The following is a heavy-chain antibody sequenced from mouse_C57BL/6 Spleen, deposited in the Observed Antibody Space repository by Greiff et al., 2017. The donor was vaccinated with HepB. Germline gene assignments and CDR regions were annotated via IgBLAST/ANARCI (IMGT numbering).Heavy chain of an antibody. CDR3: ARWAGSSYDWYFDV. V-gene: IGHV1-81*01. Sequence: QVQLKESGAELARPGASVKLSCKASGYTFTSYGISWVKQRTGQGLEWIGEIYPRSGNTYYNEKFKGKATLTADKSSSTAYMELRSLTSEDSAVYFCARWAGSSYDWYFDVWGTGTTVTVSS. J-gene: IGHJ1*03. CDR1: GYTFTSYG. D-gene: IGHD1-1*01. CDR2: IYPRSGNT.